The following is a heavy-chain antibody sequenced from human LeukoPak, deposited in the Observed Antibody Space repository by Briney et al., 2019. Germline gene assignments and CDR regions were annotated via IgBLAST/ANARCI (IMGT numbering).Heavy chain of an antibody. CDR2: ISWDGTT. J-gene: IGHJ4*02. CDR3: VKDLSYESSGSYFDY. Sequence: GGSLRLSCAASGFTFEDYTMHWVRQAPGKTLEWVSLISWDGTTYYTDSVKGRFTIFRDNSKDSLYLQMDTLRSEDTAFYFCVKDLSYESSGSYFDYWGQGTLVSVS. V-gene: IGHV3-43*01. D-gene: IGHD3-22*01. CDR1: GFTFEDYT.